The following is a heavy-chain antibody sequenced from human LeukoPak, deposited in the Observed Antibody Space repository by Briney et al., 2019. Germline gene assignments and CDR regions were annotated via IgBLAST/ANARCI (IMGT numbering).Heavy chain of an antibody. V-gene: IGHV3-21*01. CDR2: ISSSSSYI. CDR1: GFTFGSYS. J-gene: IGHJ4*02. Sequence: GGSLRLSCAASGFTFGSYSMNWVRQAPGKGLEWVSSISSSSSYIYYADSVKGRFTISRDNAKNSLYLQMNSLRAEDTAVYYCARGRIAAAGIHDYWGQGTLVTVSS. D-gene: IGHD6-13*01. CDR3: ARGRIAAAGIHDY.